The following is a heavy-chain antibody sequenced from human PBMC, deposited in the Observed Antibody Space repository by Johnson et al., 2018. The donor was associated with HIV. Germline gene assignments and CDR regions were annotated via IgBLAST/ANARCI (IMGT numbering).Heavy chain of an antibody. CDR1: GFTFSSYA. J-gene: IGHJ3*02. CDR3: AKDRGLLDAFDI. V-gene: IGHV3-30-3*02. CDR2: ISYDGSNK. Sequence: QVQLVESGGGVVQPGGSLRLSCAASGFTFSSYAMHWVRQAPGKGLEWVAVISYDGSNKYYADSVKGRFTISRDNSKNTLYLQMNSLRAEDTAVYYCAKDRGLLDAFDIWGQGTMVTVSS.